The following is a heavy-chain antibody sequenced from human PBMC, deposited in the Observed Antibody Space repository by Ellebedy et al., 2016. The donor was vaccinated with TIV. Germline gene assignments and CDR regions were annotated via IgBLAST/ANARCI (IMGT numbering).Heavy chain of an antibody. CDR3: ARRSGYYSDY. D-gene: IGHD3-22*01. CDR1: GGSFSGYY. CDR2: INHSGST. V-gene: IGHV4-34*01. Sequence: SETLSLTCAVYGGSFSGYYWSWIRQPPGKGLEWIGEINHSGSTNYNPSLKSRVTISVDTSKNQFSLKLSSVTAADTAVYYCARRSGYYSDYWGQGTLVTVSS. J-gene: IGHJ4*02.